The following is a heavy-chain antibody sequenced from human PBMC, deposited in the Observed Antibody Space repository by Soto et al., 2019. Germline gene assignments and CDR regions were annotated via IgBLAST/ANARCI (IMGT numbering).Heavy chain of an antibody. J-gene: IGHJ4*02. CDR3: ARDLAYSSSWYYFDY. Sequence: SVKVSCKASGYTFTNYAMHWERQAPGQGLEWMRGIIPRSGTSNYAQKFQGRVTITADESTSTAYMELRSLRSDDTAVYYCARDLAYSSSWYYFDYWSQGTLVTVSS. D-gene: IGHD6-13*01. CDR1: GYTFTNYA. V-gene: IGHV1-69*13. CDR2: IIPRSGTS.